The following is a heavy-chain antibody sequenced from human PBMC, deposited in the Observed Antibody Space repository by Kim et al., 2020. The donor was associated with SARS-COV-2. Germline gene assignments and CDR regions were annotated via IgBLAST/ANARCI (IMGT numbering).Heavy chain of an antibody. J-gene: IGHJ6*01. V-gene: IGHV4-59*08. CDR1: GGSISSYY. CDR3: ARTTYYYDSSGAAPGGMDV. CDR2: IYYSGST. D-gene: IGHD3-22*01. Sequence: SETLSLTCTVSGGSISSYYWSWIRQPPGKGLEWIGYIYYSGSTNYNPSLKSRVTISVDTSKNQFSLKLSSVTAADTAVYYCARTTYYYDSSGAAPGGMDV.